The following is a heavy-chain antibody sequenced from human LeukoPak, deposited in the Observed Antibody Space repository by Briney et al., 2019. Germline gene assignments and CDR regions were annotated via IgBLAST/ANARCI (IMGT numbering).Heavy chain of an antibody. Sequence: SVKVSCKASGGTFSSYAISWVRQAPGQGLEWMGGIIPIFGTANYAQKFQGRVTITADKSTSTAYMELSSLRSEDTAVYYCASPGGVISQYYFDYWGQGTLVTVSS. D-gene: IGHD3-10*01. CDR3: ASPGGVISQYYFDY. CDR2: IIPIFGTA. J-gene: IGHJ4*02. V-gene: IGHV1-69*06. CDR1: GGTFSSYA.